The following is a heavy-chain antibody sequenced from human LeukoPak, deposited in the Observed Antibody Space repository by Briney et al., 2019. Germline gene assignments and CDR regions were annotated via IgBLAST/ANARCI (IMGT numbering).Heavy chain of an antibody. J-gene: IGHJ3*02. CDR3: ASLIEYSSSRVRTDDAFDI. Sequence: GASVKVSCKASGYTFTGYGISWVRQAPGQGLEWMGWISAYNGNTNYAQKLQGRVTMTTDTSTSTAYMELRSLRSDGTAVYYCASLIEYSSSRVRTDDAFDIWGQGTMVTVSS. CDR2: ISAYNGNT. V-gene: IGHV1-18*01. CDR1: GYTFTGYG. D-gene: IGHD6-6*01.